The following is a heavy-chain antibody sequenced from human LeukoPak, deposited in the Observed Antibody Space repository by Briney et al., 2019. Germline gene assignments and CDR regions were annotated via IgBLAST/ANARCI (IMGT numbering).Heavy chain of an antibody. V-gene: IGHV4-34*01. CDR1: GGSFSGYY. D-gene: IGHD3-22*01. Sequence: SETLSLTCAAYGGSFSGYYWSWIRQPPGKGLEWIGEINHSGSTNYNPSLKSRVTISVDTSKNQFSLKLSSVTAADTAVYYCARGQENYYDSSGYYQLFDYWGQGTLVTVSS. CDR3: ARGQENYYDSSGYYQLFDY. J-gene: IGHJ4*02. CDR2: INHSGST.